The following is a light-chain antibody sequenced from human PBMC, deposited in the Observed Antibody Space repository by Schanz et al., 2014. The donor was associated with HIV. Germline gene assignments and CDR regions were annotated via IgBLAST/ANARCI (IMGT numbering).Light chain of an antibody. CDR2: EVS. V-gene: IGLV2-14*02. Sequence: QSALTQPASVSGSPGQSITISCTGTSNDVGTYNLVSWYQQHPGKAPQLMIYEVSKRPSGVSDRFSGSKSDNTASLTISGLQADDEADYYCSSYTSSSTLEFGGGTKLTVL. CDR3: SSYTSSSTLE. CDR1: SNDVGTYNL. J-gene: IGLJ2*01.